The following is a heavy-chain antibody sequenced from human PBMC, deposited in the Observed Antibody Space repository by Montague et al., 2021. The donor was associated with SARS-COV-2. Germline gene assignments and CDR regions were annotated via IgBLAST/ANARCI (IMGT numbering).Heavy chain of an antibody. CDR1: RGSFSNYY. CDR3: ARGRPVQGSSRHFDSISSGALDI. Sequence: SETLSLTCAVSRGSFSNYYWTWIRQSPGKGLEWIGEINQGGPPNYTPSLKSRVTISLDTSKKQISLKLNSVTVADTAVFFCARGRPVQGSSRHFDSISSGALDIWAQGSLVIVSS. J-gene: IGHJ3*02. CDR2: INQGGPP. V-gene: IGHV4-34*01. D-gene: IGHD3-9*01.